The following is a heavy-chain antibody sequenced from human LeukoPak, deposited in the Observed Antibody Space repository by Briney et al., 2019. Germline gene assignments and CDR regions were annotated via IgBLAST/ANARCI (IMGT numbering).Heavy chain of an antibody. J-gene: IGHJ4*02. CDR3: ARHSGGAVAGNPCDY. V-gene: IGHV3-23*01. Sequence: GGSLRLSCAASRLTFSNYAMSWVRQAPGKGLEWVSPISTSGDTIYYADSTKGRFTISRDNSNSTLYLQMNSLRAEDTALYCCARHSGGAVAGNPCDYWGQGALVTVSS. CDR2: ISTSGDTI. CDR1: RLTFSNYA. D-gene: IGHD6-19*01.